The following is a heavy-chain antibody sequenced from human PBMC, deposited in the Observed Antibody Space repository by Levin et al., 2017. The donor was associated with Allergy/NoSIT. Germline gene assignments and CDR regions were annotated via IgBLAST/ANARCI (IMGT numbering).Heavy chain of an antibody. CDR1: GGSFSGYY. J-gene: IGHJ4*02. CDR3: ARVPNIGYCSSTSCYVVY. V-gene: IGHV4-34*01. CDR2: INHSGST. D-gene: IGHD2-2*01. Sequence: SETLSLTCAVYGGSFSGYYWSWIRQPPGKGLEWIGEINHSGSTNYNPSLKSRVTISVDTSKKQFSLKLSSVTAADTAVYYCARVPNIGYCSSTSCYVVYRGQGTLVTVSS.